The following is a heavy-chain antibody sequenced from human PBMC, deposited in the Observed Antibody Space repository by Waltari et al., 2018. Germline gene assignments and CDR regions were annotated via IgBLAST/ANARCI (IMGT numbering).Heavy chain of an antibody. CDR3: ARPKGGYDSSGYYPTPFDY. Sequence: EVQLVESGGGLVQPGGSLRLSCAASGFTFSSYEMNWVRQAPGKGLEWVSYISSSGTTIYYADSVRGRFTISRDNAKNSLYLQMNSLRAEDTAVDYCARPKGGYDSSGYYPTPFDYWGQGTLVTVSS. V-gene: IGHV3-48*03. CDR2: ISSSGTTI. J-gene: IGHJ4*02. CDR1: GFTFSSYE. D-gene: IGHD3-22*01.